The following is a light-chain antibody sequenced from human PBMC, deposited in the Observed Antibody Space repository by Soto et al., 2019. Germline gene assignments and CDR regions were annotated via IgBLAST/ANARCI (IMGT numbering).Light chain of an antibody. J-gene: IGKJ3*01. Sequence: DIQMTQSPSSLSASVGDRVTITCRASQSITNYLNWYQHKPGKAPKLLVYAASSLQSGIPSSFSCSGSGTDFTLTISRLPPEDFATYFCQQSQNMPFTFGPGTKVDI. CDR2: AAS. V-gene: IGKV1-39*01. CDR3: QQSQNMPFT. CDR1: QSITNY.